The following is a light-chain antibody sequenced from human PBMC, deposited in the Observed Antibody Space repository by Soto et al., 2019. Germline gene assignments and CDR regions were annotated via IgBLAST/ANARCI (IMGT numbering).Light chain of an antibody. CDR2: GAS. Sequence: DIQLTQSPSFLSASVGDRVTISCRASQGISDYLAWYQQKPGKAPKLLIYGASTLQSGVPSRFRGSASGTEFTLTISSLQPEDFATYFCQQFNAYPLTLGGGTKLEIK. CDR1: QGISDY. CDR3: QQFNAYPLT. V-gene: IGKV1-9*01. J-gene: IGKJ4*01.